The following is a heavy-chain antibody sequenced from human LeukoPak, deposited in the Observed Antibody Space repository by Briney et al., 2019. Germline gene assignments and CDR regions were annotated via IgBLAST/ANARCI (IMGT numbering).Heavy chain of an antibody. J-gene: IGHJ6*02. Sequence: GGSLRLSCAAPEFTVSSNYMSWVRQAPGKGLEWVSVIYSGGSTYYADSVKGRFTISRDNSKNTLYLQMNSLRAEGTAVYYCATSHSGYDSYYYYGMDVWGQGTTVTVSS. D-gene: IGHD5-12*01. CDR1: EFTVSSNY. CDR2: IYSGGST. CDR3: ATSHSGYDSYYYYGMDV. V-gene: IGHV3-66*01.